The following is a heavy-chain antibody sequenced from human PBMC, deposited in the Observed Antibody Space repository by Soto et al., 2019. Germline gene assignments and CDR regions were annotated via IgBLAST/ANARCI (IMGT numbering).Heavy chain of an antibody. CDR3: ARKGILTGYSDYFHY. D-gene: IGHD3-9*01. J-gene: IGHJ4*02. Sequence: QVQLQESGPGLVKPSQTLSLTCTVSGGSISSGGYYWSWIRQHPGKGLEWIGYIYYSGSTYYNPSLNGRVTVSVDPSKNQFSLKLSSVTAADTAVYYCARKGILTGYSDYFHYWGQGTLVTVSS. CDR2: IYYSGST. V-gene: IGHV4-31*03. CDR1: GGSISSGGYY.